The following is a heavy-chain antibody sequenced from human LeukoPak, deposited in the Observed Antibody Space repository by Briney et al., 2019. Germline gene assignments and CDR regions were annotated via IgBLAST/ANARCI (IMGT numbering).Heavy chain of an antibody. D-gene: IGHD1-26*01. CDR2: ISAYNGNT. Sequence: ASVKVSCKASGYTFTSYGISWVRQAPGQGLEWMGWISAYNGNTNYAQKLQGRVTMTTDTSTSTAYMELRSLRSDDTAVYYCGRLYSGSSPWGYYMDVWGKGTTVTVSS. V-gene: IGHV1-18*01. J-gene: IGHJ6*03. CDR1: GYTFTSYG. CDR3: GRLYSGSSPWGYYMDV.